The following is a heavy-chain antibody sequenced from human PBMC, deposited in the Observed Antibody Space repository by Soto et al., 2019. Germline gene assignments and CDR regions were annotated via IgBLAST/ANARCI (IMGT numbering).Heavy chain of an antibody. Sequence: QIQLVQSGAEVKKPGASVKVSCKASGYTFSSYHITWVRQAPGQGLEWMGWISAYNGNTNYAQNLQGRVTMTSDPSTSTAYMQLRSLRSDDTAVYYCARDLPPVDYCGQGTLVTVSS. CDR3: ARDLPPVDY. CDR1: GYTFSSYH. CDR2: ISAYNGNT. V-gene: IGHV1-18*01. J-gene: IGHJ4*02.